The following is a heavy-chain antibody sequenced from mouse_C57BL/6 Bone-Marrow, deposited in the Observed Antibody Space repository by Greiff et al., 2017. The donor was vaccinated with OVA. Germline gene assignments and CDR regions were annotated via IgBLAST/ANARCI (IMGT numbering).Heavy chain of an antibody. CDR2: IYPGDGDT. CDR1: GYAFSSYW. D-gene: IGHD1-1*01. J-gene: IGHJ4*01. CDR3: ARGRVITTVVADYARDY. Sequence: QVQLQQSGAELVKPGASVKISCKASGYAFSSYWMNWVKQRPGKGLEWIGQIYPGDGDTNYNGKFKGKATLTADKSSSTAYMQLSSLTSEDSAVYFCARGRVITTVVADYARDYWGQGTSVTVSS. V-gene: IGHV1-80*01.